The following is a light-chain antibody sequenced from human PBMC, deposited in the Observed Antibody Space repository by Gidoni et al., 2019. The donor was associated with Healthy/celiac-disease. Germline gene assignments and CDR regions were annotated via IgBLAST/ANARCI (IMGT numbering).Light chain of an antibody. V-gene: IGKV4-1*01. CDR1: QSVLYSSNNTNY. CDR2: WAS. CDR3: QQYYSTRT. J-gene: IGKJ1*01. Sequence: DIVMTQSPDSLAVSLGERATINCKSSQSVLYSSNNTNYLAWYQQKPGQPPKLLIYWASTRESGVPDRFSGSGSGTDFTLTISSLQAEDVAVYYCQQYYSTRTFGQGTKVEIK.